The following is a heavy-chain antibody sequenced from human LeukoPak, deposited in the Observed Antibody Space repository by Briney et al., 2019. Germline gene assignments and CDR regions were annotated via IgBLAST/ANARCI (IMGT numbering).Heavy chain of an antibody. V-gene: IGHV3-30*04. J-gene: IGHJ4*02. CDR3: ARDGGYSRGWTYGAGDY. CDR1: GFTFSSYV. CDR2: ISNDGSDK. Sequence: PGRSLRLSCAASGFTFSSYVMHWVRQAPGKGLECVAVISNDGSDKYYADSVKGRFTISRDNSKNTLYLQMNSLRAEDTALYCCARDGGYSRGWTYGAGDYWGQGTLVTVSS. D-gene: IGHD6-19*01.